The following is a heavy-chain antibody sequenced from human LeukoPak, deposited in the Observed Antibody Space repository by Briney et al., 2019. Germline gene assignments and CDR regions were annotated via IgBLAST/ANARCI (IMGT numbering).Heavy chain of an antibody. D-gene: IGHD3-9*01. Sequence: GGSLRLSCIASGFTFPSYWMSWVRQAPGKGLEWVANIKHDGSERYYVDSVKGRFTISRDDSKKSVYLQMTSLRAEDTALYYCARGPGRVAVPATGSFDLWGQGTMVTVS. CDR3: ARGPGRVAVPATGSFDL. J-gene: IGHJ3*01. V-gene: IGHV3-7*03. CDR2: IKHDGSER. CDR1: GFTFPSYW.